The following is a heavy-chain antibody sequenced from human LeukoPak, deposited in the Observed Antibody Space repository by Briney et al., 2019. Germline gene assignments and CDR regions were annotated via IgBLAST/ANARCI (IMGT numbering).Heavy chain of an antibody. CDR3: ARERIANGRDFDY. Sequence: GASVMVSCKTSGYTFPRYGITWVRQAPGQGLEWMGLISTYNGDTNYAQKFQGKLTIIKDTSASTAYMELRSLSSDDAAIYYCARERIANGRDFDYWGQGALVTVSS. J-gene: IGHJ4*02. CDR1: GYTFPRYG. V-gene: IGHV1-18*01. CDR2: ISTYNGDT. D-gene: IGHD6-6*01.